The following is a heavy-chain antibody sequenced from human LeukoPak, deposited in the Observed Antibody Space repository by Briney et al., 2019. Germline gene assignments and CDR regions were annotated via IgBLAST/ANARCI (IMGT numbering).Heavy chain of an antibody. J-gene: IGHJ6*03. CDR1: GGSISSYY. D-gene: IGHD5-18*01. CDR3: ARARGGYGPYYYYYYMDV. V-gene: IGHV4-59*01. Sequence: PSETLSLTCTVSGGSISSYYWSWIRQPPGKGLEWIGYIHYSGSTNYNPSLKSRVTISVDTSKNQFSLKLSSVTAADTAVYYCARARGGYGPYYYYYYMDVWGKGTTVTVSS. CDR2: IHYSGST.